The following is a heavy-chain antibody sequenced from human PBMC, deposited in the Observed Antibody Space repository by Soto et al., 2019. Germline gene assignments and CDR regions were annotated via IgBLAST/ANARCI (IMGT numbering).Heavy chain of an antibody. CDR3: AKAPVYDGNPYYFDR. Sequence: GGSLRLSCAASGFIFSNYAMSWVRQAPGKGLEWVSTISSSGGGTYYADSVKGRFTISRDNSKNTLNLHMHGLRAEDTAVYYCAKAPVYDGNPYYFDRWGQGXLVTVYS. V-gene: IGHV3-23*01. CDR2: ISSSGGGT. CDR1: GFIFSNYA. J-gene: IGHJ4*02. D-gene: IGHD5-12*01.